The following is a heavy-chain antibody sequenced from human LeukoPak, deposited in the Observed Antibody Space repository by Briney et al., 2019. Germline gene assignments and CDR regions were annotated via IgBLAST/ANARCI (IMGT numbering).Heavy chain of an antibody. J-gene: IGHJ4*02. D-gene: IGHD3-10*01. V-gene: IGHV3-9*01. Sequence: PAGSPRLSCAAPGFTFDDYAMHWVRHAPGKGLEWVSGISWNSGSIGYADSVKGRFTISRDNAKNSLYLQMNSLRAEDTALYYCAKSLWFGTAYFDYWGQGTLVTVSS. CDR3: AKSLWFGTAYFDY. CDR1: GFTFDDYA. CDR2: ISWNSGSI.